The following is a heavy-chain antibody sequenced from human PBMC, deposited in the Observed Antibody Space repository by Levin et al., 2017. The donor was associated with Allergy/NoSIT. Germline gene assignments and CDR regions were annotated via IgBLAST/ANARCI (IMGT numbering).Heavy chain of an antibody. CDR3: ARDLERGEYSSSRPETDAFDI. CDR2: INPSGGST. J-gene: IGHJ3*02. CDR1: GYTFTSYY. D-gene: IGHD6-6*01. Sequence: ASVKVSCKASGYTFTSYYMHWVRQAPGQGLEWMGIINPSGGSTSYAQKFQGRVTMTRDTSTSTVYMELSSLRSEDTAVYYCARDLERGEYSSSRPETDAFDIWGQGTMVTVSS. V-gene: IGHV1-46*01.